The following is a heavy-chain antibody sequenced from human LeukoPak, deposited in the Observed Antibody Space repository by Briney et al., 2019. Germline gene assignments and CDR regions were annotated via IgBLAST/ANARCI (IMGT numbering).Heavy chain of an antibody. CDR1: GFTFSSYS. J-gene: IGHJ4*02. Sequence: NPGGSLRLSCAASGFTFSSYSMNWVRQAPGKGLEWVSSISSSSSYIYYADSVKGRFTIPRDNAKNSLYLQMNSLRAEDTAVYYCARGGIAAAGAYFDYWGQGTLVTVSS. V-gene: IGHV3-21*01. CDR3: ARGGIAAAGAYFDY. CDR2: ISSSSSYI. D-gene: IGHD6-13*01.